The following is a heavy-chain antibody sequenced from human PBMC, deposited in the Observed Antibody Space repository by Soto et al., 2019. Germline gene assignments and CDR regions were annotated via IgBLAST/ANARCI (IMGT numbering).Heavy chain of an antibody. J-gene: IGHJ4*02. V-gene: IGHV3-30*18. Sequence: GGSLRLACAASGFTLSSYCIHWVRPAPGKGLEWVAVISYDGSNKYYADSVKGRFTISRDNSKNTLYLQMNSLRAEDTAVYYCAKDREGYYYSSGYVYWGQGTPVTVSS. D-gene: IGHD3-22*01. CDR3: AKDREGYYYSSGYVY. CDR1: GFTLSSYC. CDR2: ISYDGSNK.